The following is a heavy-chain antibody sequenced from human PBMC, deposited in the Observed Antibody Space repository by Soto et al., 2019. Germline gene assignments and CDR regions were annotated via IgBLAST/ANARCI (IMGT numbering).Heavy chain of an antibody. CDR1: GFTFGGYA. CDR3: ARYRPAADMSDLDY. Sequence: EVQLVESGGGLVQAGRSLRLSCTTSGFTFGGYALTWVRQAPGKGLEWVGSIRGRAYGGTTEYAASVRGRFTISRDDRKSIAYLQMNSLTGEDTGRYYCARYRPAADMSDLDYWGQGTLVAVSS. J-gene: IGHJ4*02. D-gene: IGHD6-13*01. V-gene: IGHV3-49*04. CDR2: IRGRAYGGTT.